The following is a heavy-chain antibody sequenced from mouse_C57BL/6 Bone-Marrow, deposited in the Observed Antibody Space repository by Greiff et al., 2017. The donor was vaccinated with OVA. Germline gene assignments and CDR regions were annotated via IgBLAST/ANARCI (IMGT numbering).Heavy chain of an antibody. CDR2: IDPENGDT. Sequence: VQLKASGAELVRPGASVKLSCTASGFNLKDDYMHWVKQRPEQGLEWIGWIDPENGDTEYASKFQGKATITADTSSNTAYLQLSSLTSEDTAVYYCTTYYGSFDYFDYWGQGTTLTVSS. V-gene: IGHV14-4*01. J-gene: IGHJ2*01. D-gene: IGHD1-1*01. CDR3: TTYYGSFDYFDY. CDR1: GFNLKDDY.